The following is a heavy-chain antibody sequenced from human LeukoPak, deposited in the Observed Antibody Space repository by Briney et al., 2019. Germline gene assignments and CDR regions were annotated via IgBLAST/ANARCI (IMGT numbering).Heavy chain of an antibody. CDR1: GFNFNGYS. Sequence: PGGSLRLSCAASGFNFNGYSMNWVRQAPGKGLEWVSYISSSGRNIYHADSVKGRFTISRDNAKNSVYLQMNSLGAEDTAVYYCARCDLVAAIFFEYWGQGTLVAVSS. CDR3: ARCDLVAAIFFEY. J-gene: IGHJ4*02. CDR2: ISSSGRNI. D-gene: IGHD5-12*01. V-gene: IGHV3-48*01.